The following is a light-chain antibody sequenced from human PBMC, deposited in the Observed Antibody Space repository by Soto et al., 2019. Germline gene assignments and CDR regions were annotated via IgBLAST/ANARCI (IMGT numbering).Light chain of an antibody. V-gene: IGLV2-14*01. CDR3: SSYTSSRVGEV. CDR1: SSDVGGYNY. J-gene: IGLJ1*01. CDR2: DVS. Sequence: QSALPQPASVSGSPGQSITISCTGTSSDVGGYNYVSWYQQHPGKAPKLMIYDVSNRPSGISNRFSGSKSGNTASLTISGLQAEDEADYFCSSYTSSRVGEVFGIGNKVTGL.